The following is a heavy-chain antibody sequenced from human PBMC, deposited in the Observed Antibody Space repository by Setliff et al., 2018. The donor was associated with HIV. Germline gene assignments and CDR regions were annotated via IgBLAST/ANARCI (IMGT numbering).Heavy chain of an antibody. CDR3: ARDRRRYDILTLHYMDV. CDR1: GFTFNNYD. V-gene: IGHV3-9*01. D-gene: IGHD3-9*01. CDR2: IKWNSASR. J-gene: IGHJ6*03. Sequence: GGSLRLSCVASGFTFNNYDMHWVRQGPGKGLEWVSGIKWNSASRGYADFVKGRFTISRDNAKNSLYLQMNSLRAEDTAMYYCARDRRRYDILTLHYMDVWGKGTTVTVSS.